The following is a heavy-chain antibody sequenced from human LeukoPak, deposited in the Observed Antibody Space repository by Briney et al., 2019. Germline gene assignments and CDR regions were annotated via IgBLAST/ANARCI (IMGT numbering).Heavy chain of an antibody. CDR2: IYYSGSA. CDR1: GGSISSSSYY. CDR3: ARAAGQDYYDTSGYHAARAFDI. D-gene: IGHD3-22*01. V-gene: IGHV4-39*07. J-gene: IGHJ3*02. Sequence: SETLSLTCTVSGGSISSSSYYWGWIRQPPGKGLEWIGSIYYSGSAYYNPSLKSRVTISVDTSKNQFSLNLSSVTAADTAVYYCARAAGQDYYDTSGYHAARAFDIWGQGTMVTVSS.